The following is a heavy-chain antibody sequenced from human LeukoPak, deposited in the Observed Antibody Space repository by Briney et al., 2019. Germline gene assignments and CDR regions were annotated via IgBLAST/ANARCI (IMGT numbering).Heavy chain of an antibody. D-gene: IGHD2-8*02. CDR1: GFTFSSYG. CDR2: ISYDGSNK. Sequence: QTGGSLRLSCAASGFTFSSYGMHWVRQAPGKGLEWVAVISYDGSNKYYADSVKGRFTISRDNSKNTVYLQMNSLRADDTAVYYCARAQRISCTGALCYPLEDWGQGTLVTVSS. J-gene: IGHJ4*02. V-gene: IGHV3-30*03. CDR3: ARAQRISCTGALCYPLED.